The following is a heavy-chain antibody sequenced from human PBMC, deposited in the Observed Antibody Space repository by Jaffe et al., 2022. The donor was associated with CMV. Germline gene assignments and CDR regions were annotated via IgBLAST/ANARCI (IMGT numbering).Heavy chain of an antibody. V-gene: IGHV4-39*01. Sequence: QLQLQESGPGLVKPSETLSLTCTVSGGSISSSSYYWGWIRQPPGKGLEWIGSIYYSGSTYYNPSLKSRVTISVDTSKNQFSLKLSSVTAADTAVYYCARLRMGDSSSPFDYWGQGTLVTVSS. CDR2: IYYSGST. J-gene: IGHJ4*02. CDR3: ARLRMGDSSSPFDY. D-gene: IGHD6-13*01. CDR1: GGSISSSSYY.